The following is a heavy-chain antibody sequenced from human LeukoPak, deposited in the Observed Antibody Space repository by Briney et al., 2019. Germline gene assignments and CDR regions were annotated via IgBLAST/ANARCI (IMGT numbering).Heavy chain of an antibody. D-gene: IGHD4-17*01. J-gene: IGHJ4*02. CDR1: GFTFSSYA. CDR3: AREMSPGGDYYPGDY. V-gene: IGHV3-30*04. CDR2: ISYDGSNK. Sequence: GRSLRLSCAASGFTFSSYAMHWVRQAPGKGLEWVAVISYDGSNKYYADSVKGRFTISRDNSKNTLYLQMNSLRAEDTAVYYCAREMSPGGDYYPGDYWSQGTLVTVSS.